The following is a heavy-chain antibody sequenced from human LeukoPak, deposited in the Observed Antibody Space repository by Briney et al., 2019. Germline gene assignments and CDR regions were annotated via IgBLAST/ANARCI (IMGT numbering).Heavy chain of an antibody. D-gene: IGHD5-18*01. CDR2: IYTSGST. Sequence: SETLSLTCTVSGYSISSGYYWSWIRQPAGKGLEWIGRIYTSGSTNYNPSLKSRVTISVDTSKNQFSLKLSSVTAADTAVYYCAREVDTAMAHDYWGQGTLVTVSS. J-gene: IGHJ4*02. CDR3: AREVDTAMAHDY. CDR1: GYSISSGYY. V-gene: IGHV4-61*02.